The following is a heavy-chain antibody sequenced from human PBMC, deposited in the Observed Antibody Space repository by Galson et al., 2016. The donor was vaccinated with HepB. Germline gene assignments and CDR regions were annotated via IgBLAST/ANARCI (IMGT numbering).Heavy chain of an antibody. J-gene: IGHJ5*02. V-gene: IGHV4-38-2*01. CDR3: ARGVDFWSGKKWFDP. CDR2: RHYSGNT. Sequence: LRLSCAASGFTFRSYAMSWVRQPPGKGLEWIGSRHYSGNTYYNSSPKSRVSMSLDTSKNEFSLKLSSVTAADTAVYYCARGVDFWSGKKWFDPWGEGTLVIVSS. D-gene: IGHD3-3*01. CDR1: GFTFRSYA.